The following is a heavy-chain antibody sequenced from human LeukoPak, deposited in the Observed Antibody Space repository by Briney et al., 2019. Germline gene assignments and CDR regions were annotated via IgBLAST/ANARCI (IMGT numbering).Heavy chain of an antibody. CDR1: GVTFSSYS. CDR3: VRGAYYFYGMDV. D-gene: IGHD3-16*01. Sequence: GGSLRLSCAASGVTFSSYSMNWVRQAPGKGLVWVAQINGAGSDTSYADSMKGRFTISRDNAKNTLYLHINSLRAEDTAVFYCVRGAYYFYGMDVWGQGTTVTASS. CDR2: INGAGSDT. J-gene: IGHJ6*02. V-gene: IGHV3-74*01.